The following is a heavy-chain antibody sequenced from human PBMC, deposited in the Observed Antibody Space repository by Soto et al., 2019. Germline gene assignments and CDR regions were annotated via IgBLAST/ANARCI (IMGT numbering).Heavy chain of an antibody. CDR2: IHYTGSA. D-gene: IGHD3-10*01. CDR1: GGSLSAPTYY. J-gene: IGHJ5*02. V-gene: IGHV4-39*01. CDR3: ARVRGEVDNWFDP. Sequence: QLQLQESGPGLVKPSETLSLTCAVSGGSLSAPTYYWGWVRQPPGKGLEWIGNIHYTGSAFYNPSLKSRVTISVDTSKNQFSLRLTAVTAADTAVYYCARVRGEVDNWFDPWGRETLVIVSS.